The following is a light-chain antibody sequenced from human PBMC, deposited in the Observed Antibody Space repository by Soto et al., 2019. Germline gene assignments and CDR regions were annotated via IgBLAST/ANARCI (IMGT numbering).Light chain of an antibody. CDR1: SSDVGGYNY. Sequence: QSALTQPRSVSGSPGQSVTISCTGTSSDVGGYNYVSWYQQHPGKAPKLIIYEVSSRPSGVSNRFSGSKSGNTASLTISGLQAEDEADYYCSSYTITTTLVVFGGGTKLTVL. J-gene: IGLJ3*02. CDR2: EVS. CDR3: SSYTITTTLVV. V-gene: IGLV2-14*01.